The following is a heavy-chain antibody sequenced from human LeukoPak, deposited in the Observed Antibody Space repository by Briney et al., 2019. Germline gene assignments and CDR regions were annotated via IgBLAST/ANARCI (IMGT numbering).Heavy chain of an antibody. Sequence: VSVKVSCKASGYTFTSYDINWVRQATGQGLEWMGWMNPNSGNTGYAQKFQGRVTMTRNTSISTAYMELSSLRSEDTAVYYCARGGIAVAGTPSDYWGQGTLVTVSS. CDR1: GYTFTSYD. V-gene: IGHV1-8*01. J-gene: IGHJ4*02. CDR3: ARGGIAVAGTPSDY. D-gene: IGHD6-19*01. CDR2: MNPNSGNT.